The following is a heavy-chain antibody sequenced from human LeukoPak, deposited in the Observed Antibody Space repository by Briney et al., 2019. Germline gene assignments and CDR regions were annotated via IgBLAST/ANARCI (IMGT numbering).Heavy chain of an antibody. Sequence: GGSLRLSCAASGFTFSSYWMSWVRQAPGKGLEWVANIKQDGSEKYYVDSVMGRFTISRDNAKNSLYLQMNSLRAEDTAVYYCARDGYYDYVWGSYRRGDYFDYWGQGTLVTVSS. CDR2: IKQDGSEK. CDR1: GFTFSSYW. D-gene: IGHD3-16*02. V-gene: IGHV3-7*01. CDR3: ARDGYYDYVWGSYRRGDYFDY. J-gene: IGHJ4*02.